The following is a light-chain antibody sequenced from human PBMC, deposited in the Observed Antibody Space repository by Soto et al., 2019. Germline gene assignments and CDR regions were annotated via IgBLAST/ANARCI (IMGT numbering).Light chain of an antibody. V-gene: IGLV2-8*01. J-gene: IGLJ1*01. CDR2: EVN. CDR3: NSYAGSNSFV. CDR1: SSDVGGYNY. Sequence: QSPVAQPPSAPVSPGHSVTISCTGTSSDVGGYNYVSWYQQHPGKAPKLVIFEVNKRPSGVPDRFSGSKSGNTASLTFSGLQTEDEADYYCNSYAGSNSFVFGTGTKVTVL.